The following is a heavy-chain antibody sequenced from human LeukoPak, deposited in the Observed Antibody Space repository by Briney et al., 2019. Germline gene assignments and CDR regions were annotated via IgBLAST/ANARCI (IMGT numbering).Heavy chain of an antibody. CDR3: ARGGYTAAAGLYYYYYMDV. J-gene: IGHJ6*03. V-gene: IGHV3-20*04. Sequence: GGSLRLSCAASGFTFDDYGMSWVRQAPGKGVEWVSGINWNGGSTVYADSVKGGFTISRDNAKNSLYLQMNSLRAEDTALYYCARGGYTAAAGLYYYYYMDVWGKGTTVTVSS. D-gene: IGHD6-13*01. CDR2: INWNGGST. CDR1: GFTFDDYG.